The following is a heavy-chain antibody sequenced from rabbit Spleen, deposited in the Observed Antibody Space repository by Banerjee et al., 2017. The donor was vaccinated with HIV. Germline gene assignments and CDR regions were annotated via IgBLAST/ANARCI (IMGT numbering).Heavy chain of an antibody. J-gene: IGHJ4*01. V-gene: IGHV1S45*01. CDR1: GFSFSRSYW. Sequence: QEKLVESGGDLVKPGASLTLTCTASGFSFSRSYWICWVRQAPGKGLEWIACIYAVNSDNTYYASWAKGRFTISKTSSTTVTLQMTSLTAADTATYFCARDPAYSAGSGSPIPYLWGQGTLVTVS. D-gene: IGHD8-1*01. CDR3: ARDPAYSAGSGSPIPYL. CDR2: IYAVNSDNT.